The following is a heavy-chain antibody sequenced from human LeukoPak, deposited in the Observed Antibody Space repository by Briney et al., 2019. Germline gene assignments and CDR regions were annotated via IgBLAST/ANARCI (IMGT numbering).Heavy chain of an antibody. CDR2: IKSKTDGGTT. CDR3: TADSVLRYFDWLGRGDWVDY. D-gene: IGHD3-9*01. Sequence: GSLRLSCAASGFTFDDYAMHWVRQAPGKGLEWVGRIKSKTDGGTTDYAAPVKGRFTISRDDSKNTLYLQMNSLKTEDTAVYYCTADSVLRYFDWLGRGDWVDYWGQGTLVTVSS. J-gene: IGHJ4*02. V-gene: IGHV3-15*01. CDR1: GFTFDDYA.